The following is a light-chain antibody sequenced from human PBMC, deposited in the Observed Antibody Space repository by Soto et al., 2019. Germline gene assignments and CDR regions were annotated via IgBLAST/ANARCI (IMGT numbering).Light chain of an antibody. J-gene: IGKJ1*01. CDR2: VTS. Sequence: DIQLTQSPSSLSASVGDRVTITCRTSQSIGTFLNWYQLRPGKAPKLLIYVTSSRETGVPSRFSGSGSGSVFTLTINNLQPEDYATYACQQTHSSPTFGQGTKVEIK. CDR1: QSIGTF. CDR3: QQTHSSPT. V-gene: IGKV1-39*01.